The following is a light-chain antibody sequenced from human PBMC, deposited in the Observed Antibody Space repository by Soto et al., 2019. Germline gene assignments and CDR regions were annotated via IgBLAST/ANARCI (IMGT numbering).Light chain of an antibody. Sequence: QSALTQPASASGSPGQSITISCTGTSSDVGGYNYVSWYQQHPGKAPKLMIYDVSNRPSGVSNRFSGSKSGNTASLTISGLQAEDEADYYCSSYTSSSRGVFGGGTKVTVL. V-gene: IGLV2-14*01. CDR2: DVS. J-gene: IGLJ2*01. CDR1: SSDVGGYNY. CDR3: SSYTSSSRGV.